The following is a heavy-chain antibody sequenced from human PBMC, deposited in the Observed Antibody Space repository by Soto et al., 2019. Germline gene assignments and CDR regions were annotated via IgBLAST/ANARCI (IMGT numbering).Heavy chain of an antibody. CDR3: ARGGRGFVHQWLVPVDY. Sequence: GGSLRLSCAASGFTFSSYWMHWVRQAPGKGLVWVSRINSDGSSTSYADSVKGRFTISRDNAKNSLYLQMNSLRAEDTAVYYCARGGRGFVHQWLVPVDYWGQGTLVTVSS. J-gene: IGHJ4*02. CDR2: INSDGSST. CDR1: GFTFSSYW. V-gene: IGHV3-74*01. D-gene: IGHD6-19*01.